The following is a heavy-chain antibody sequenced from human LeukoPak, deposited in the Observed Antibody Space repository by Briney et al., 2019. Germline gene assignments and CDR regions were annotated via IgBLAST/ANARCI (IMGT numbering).Heavy chain of an antibody. D-gene: IGHD3-9*01. J-gene: IGHJ4*02. CDR3: ARTGRYFGAYYFDY. CDR2: IYYSGST. CDR1: GGSISSSSYY. Sequence: SETLSLTCTVSGGSISSSSYYWGWIRQPPGKGLEWIGSIYYSGSTYYNPSLKSRVTISVDTAKNQFSLKLSSVTAADTAVYYCARTGRYFGAYYFDYWGQGTLVTVSS. V-gene: IGHV4-39*01.